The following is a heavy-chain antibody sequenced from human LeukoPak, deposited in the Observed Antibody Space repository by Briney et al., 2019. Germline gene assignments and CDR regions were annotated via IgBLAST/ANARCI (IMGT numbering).Heavy chain of an antibody. CDR2: ISSSSSTI. CDR1: GFTFSNYA. J-gene: IGHJ4*02. V-gene: IGHV3-48*02. CDR3: ARDRTTVATPRYFDY. Sequence: GGSLRLSCAASGFTFSNYAMSWVRQAPGKGLEWVSYISSSSSTIYYADSVKGRFTISRDNAKNSLYLQMNSLRDEDTAMYYCARDRTTVATPRYFDYWGQGTLVTVSS. D-gene: IGHD4-23*01.